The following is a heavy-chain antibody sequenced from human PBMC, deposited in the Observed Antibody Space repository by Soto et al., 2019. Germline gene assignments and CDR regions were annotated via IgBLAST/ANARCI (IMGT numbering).Heavy chain of an antibody. D-gene: IGHD3-10*01. J-gene: IGHJ4*02. CDR3: ARDEGIRGFDS. CDR2: ISGYNGLT. CDR1: GYTFSNYG. V-gene: IGHV1-18*04. Sequence: QVQLVQSGDEVKKSGASVKVSCKASGYTFSNYGISWVRQAPGRGLEWMGWISGYNGLTAYAQNVQGRVTMTIDTPTTTVFMEMTGLRSNDTAVYYCARDEGIRGFDSWGQGTLVTVSS.